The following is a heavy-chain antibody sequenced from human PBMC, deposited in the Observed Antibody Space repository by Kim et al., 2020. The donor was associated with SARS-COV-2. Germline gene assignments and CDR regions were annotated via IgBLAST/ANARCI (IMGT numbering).Heavy chain of an antibody. CDR1: GGSISSSSYY. V-gene: IGHV4-39*01. Sequence: SETLSLTCTVSGGSISSSSYYWGWIRQPPGKGLEWIGSIYYSGSTYYNPSLKSRVTISVDTSKNQFSLKLSSVTAADTAVYYCARYFKEDIVVVVAAIRVDWFDPWGQGTLVTVSS. J-gene: IGHJ5*02. D-gene: IGHD2-15*01. CDR3: ARYFKEDIVVVVAAIRVDWFDP. CDR2: IYYSGST.